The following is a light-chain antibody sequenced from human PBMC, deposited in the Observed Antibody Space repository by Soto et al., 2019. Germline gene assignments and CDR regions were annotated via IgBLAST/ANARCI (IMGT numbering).Light chain of an antibody. J-gene: IGKJ5*01. CDR2: DAS. CDR3: LQYESLPLT. CDR1: QDINKN. V-gene: IGKV1-33*01. Sequence: DIQMTQSPSSLSASVGDRVTITCQASQDINKNLIWYQQKPGKAPKLLIYDASDLETGVPSRFSGSGSGTGFTFTISSLQPEDFATYYCLQYESLPLTFGQGTRLEN.